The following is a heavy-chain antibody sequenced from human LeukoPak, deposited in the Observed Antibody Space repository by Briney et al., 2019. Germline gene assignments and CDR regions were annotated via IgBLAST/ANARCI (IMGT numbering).Heavy chain of an antibody. CDR2: IYYSGST. J-gene: IGHJ4*02. D-gene: IGHD3-10*01. CDR1: GGSISSYY. CDR3: ARFGASEGLRDY. Sequence: SETLSLTCTVSGGSISSYYWSWIRQPPGKGLEWIGYIYYSGSTNYNPSLKSRVTISVDTSKNQFSLKLSSVTAADTAVYYCARFGASEGLRDYWGQGTLVTVSS. V-gene: IGHV4-59*01.